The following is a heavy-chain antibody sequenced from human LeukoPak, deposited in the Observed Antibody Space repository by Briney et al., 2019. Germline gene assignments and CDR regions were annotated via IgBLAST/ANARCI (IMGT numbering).Heavy chain of an antibody. J-gene: IGHJ6*02. CDR3: AKDRRMMSPHYGMDV. CDR1: GFTFSTDP. D-gene: IGHD3-16*01. V-gene: IGHV3-48*01. CDR2: IRSSGSEM. Sequence: GGSLRLSCAASGFTFSTDPMNWVRQAPGKGLEWLSNIRSSGSEMYYAESVKGRFTISRDNAKNSLFLQMNSLRVEDTAVYYCAKDRRMMSPHYGMDVWGQGTTVTVSS.